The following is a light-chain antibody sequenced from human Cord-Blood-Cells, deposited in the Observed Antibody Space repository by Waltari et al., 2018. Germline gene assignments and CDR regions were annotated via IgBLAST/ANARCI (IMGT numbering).Light chain of an antibody. J-gene: IGKJ1*01. CDR3: QQYYSYART. Sequence: AIRMTQSPSSLSASTGDRVTITCRASQGIGSYLAWYQQKPGKAPKLLIYAASTLQSGVPSRFSGSGSGTDFTLTISCLQSEDFATYYCQQYYSYARTFGQGTKVEIK. CDR1: QGIGSY. V-gene: IGKV1-8*01. CDR2: AAS.